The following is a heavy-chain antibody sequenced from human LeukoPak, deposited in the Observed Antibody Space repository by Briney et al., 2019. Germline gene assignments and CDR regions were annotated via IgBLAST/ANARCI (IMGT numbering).Heavy chain of an antibody. CDR3: SKGQLVPFDY. V-gene: IGHV3-30*02. Sequence: PGGSLRLSCAASGFTFSSYGMHWVRQAPGKGLGWGAFIRYDGSTKYYADSVKGRFTISRDNSKTTLYLQMHSLRAEDTAVYYCSKGQLVPFDYWGQGTLVTVSS. CDR1: GFTFSSYG. CDR2: IRYDGSTK. J-gene: IGHJ4*02. D-gene: IGHD1-1*01.